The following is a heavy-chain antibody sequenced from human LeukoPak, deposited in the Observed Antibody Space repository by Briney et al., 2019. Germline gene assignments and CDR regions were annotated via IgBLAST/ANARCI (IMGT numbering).Heavy chain of an antibody. CDR1: GFTFDEYA. Sequence: QAGGSLRLSCAASGFTFDEYAMHRVRPAPGEGLGGVSGIGWNSGGIVYADSVKGRFTISRDNAKNSLYLQMNSLGAEDTAFYYCVKVTAAGFVDHWGQGTLVTVSS. CDR2: IGWNSGGI. J-gene: IGHJ4*02. D-gene: IGHD6-13*01. V-gene: IGHV3-9*01. CDR3: VKVTAAGFVDH.